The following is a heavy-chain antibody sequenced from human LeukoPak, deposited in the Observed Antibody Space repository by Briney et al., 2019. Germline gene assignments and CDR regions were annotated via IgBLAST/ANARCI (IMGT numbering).Heavy chain of an antibody. CDR2: INPNSGGT. Sequence: ASVKVSCKASGYTFTGYYMHRVRQAPGQGLEWMGWINPNSGGTNYAQKFQGRLTMTRDTSISTAYMELSRLRSDDTVVYCCARVPRSMTREEDNFDYWGQGTLVTVSS. V-gene: IGHV1-2*02. CDR1: GYTFTGYY. J-gene: IGHJ4*02. CDR3: ARVPRSMTREEDNFDY. D-gene: IGHD2-15*01.